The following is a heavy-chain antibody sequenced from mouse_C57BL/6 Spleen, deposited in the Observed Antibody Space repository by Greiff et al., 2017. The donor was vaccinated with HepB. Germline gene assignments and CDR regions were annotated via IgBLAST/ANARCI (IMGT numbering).Heavy chain of an antibody. Sequence: EVNVVESGGGLVQSGRSLRLSCATSGFTFSDFYMEWVRQAPGKGLEWIAASRNKANDYTTEYSASVKGRFIVSRDTSQSILYLQMNALRAEDTAIYYCAREVYDGSYYAMDYWGQGTSVTVSS. CDR1: GFTFSDFY. CDR3: AREVYDGSYYAMDY. J-gene: IGHJ4*01. CDR2: SRNKANDYTT. V-gene: IGHV7-1*01. D-gene: IGHD2-3*01.